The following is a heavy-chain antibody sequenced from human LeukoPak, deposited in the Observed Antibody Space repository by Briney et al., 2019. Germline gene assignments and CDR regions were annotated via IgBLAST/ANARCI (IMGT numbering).Heavy chain of an antibody. CDR2: ISSSSSYI. CDR3: AKGNDYDFWSGYDY. CDR1: GFTFSSYS. Sequence: GGSLRLSCAASGFTFSSYSMNWVRQAPGKGLEWVSSISSSSSYIYYADSVKGRFTISRDNAKNSLYLQMNSLRAEDTAVYYCAKGNDYDFWSGYDYWGQGTLVTVSS. V-gene: IGHV3-21*04. J-gene: IGHJ4*02. D-gene: IGHD3-3*01.